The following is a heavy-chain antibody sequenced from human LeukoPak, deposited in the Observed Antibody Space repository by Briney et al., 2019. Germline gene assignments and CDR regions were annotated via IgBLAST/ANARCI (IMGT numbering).Heavy chain of an antibody. CDR1: GGTFSSYA. J-gene: IGHJ6*02. CDR2: IIPILGIA. Sequence: ASVKVSCKASGGTFSSYAISWVRQAPGQGLKWMGRIIPILGIANYAQKFQGRVTITADKSTSTAYMELSSLRSEDTAVYYCARAITGFCSGGSCNNNNGMDVWGQGTTVTVSS. D-gene: IGHD2-15*01. CDR3: ARAITGFCSGGSCNNNNGMDV. V-gene: IGHV1-69*04.